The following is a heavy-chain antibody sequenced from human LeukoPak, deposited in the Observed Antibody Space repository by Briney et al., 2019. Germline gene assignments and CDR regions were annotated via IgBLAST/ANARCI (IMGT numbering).Heavy chain of an antibody. J-gene: IGHJ4*02. CDR2: IYYSGST. D-gene: IGHD3-10*01. V-gene: IGHV4-59*01. CDR1: GGSISSYY. Sequence: SETLSLTCTASGGSISSYYWSWIRQPPGKGLEWIGYIYYSGSTNYNPSLKSRVTISVDTSKNQFSLKLSSVTAADTAVYYCASGEGGEFFDYWGQGTLVTVSS. CDR3: ASGEGGEFFDY.